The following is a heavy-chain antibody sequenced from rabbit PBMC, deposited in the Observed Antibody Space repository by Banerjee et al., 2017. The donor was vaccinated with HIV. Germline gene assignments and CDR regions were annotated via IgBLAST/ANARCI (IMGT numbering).Heavy chain of an antibody. CDR2: IYNGDGST. V-gene: IGHV1S45*01. J-gene: IGHJ4*01. D-gene: IGHD7-1*01. CDR3: ARDLAAVTGWNFNL. CDR1: GIDFRSYYY. Sequence: QEQLEESGGDLVKPGGTLKLTCKASGIDFRSYYYMCWVCQAPGKRPEWIACIYNGDGSTYYATWAKGRFTLSKTSSTTVTLQMTSLTVADTATYFCARDLAAVTGWNFNLWGQGTLVTVS.